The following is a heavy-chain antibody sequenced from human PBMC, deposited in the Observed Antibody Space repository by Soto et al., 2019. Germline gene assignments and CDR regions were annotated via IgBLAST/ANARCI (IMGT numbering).Heavy chain of an antibody. CDR2: IIPIVGTG. Sequence: QVQLVQSGAEVRKPGSSVTVSCKASGGTFSNYAISWVRQAPGQGLEWMGGIIPIVGTGSYAQKFQGRVTITADEPTTTAYMELSSLRFEDTAVYYCARVVILVPTVSTHYYYNMDVWGPGTTVIVSS. J-gene: IGHJ6*02. V-gene: IGHV1-69*01. CDR1: GGTFSNYA. D-gene: IGHD2-2*01. CDR3: ARVVILVPTVSTHYYYNMDV.